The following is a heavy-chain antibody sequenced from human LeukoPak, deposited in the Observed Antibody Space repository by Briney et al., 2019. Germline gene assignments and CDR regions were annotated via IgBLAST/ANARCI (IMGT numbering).Heavy chain of an antibody. V-gene: IGHV4-34*01. Sequence: PSETLSLTCAVYGGSFSGYYWSWIRQHPRKGLEGIGEINHSGNTNYNPSLPSRVTISVDTSKNQFSLKLSSVTAADTAVYYCARGLTIFGVVSRNYWGQGTLVTVSS. CDR3: ARGLTIFGVVSRNY. J-gene: IGHJ4*02. D-gene: IGHD3-3*01. CDR2: INHSGNT. CDR1: GGSFSGYY.